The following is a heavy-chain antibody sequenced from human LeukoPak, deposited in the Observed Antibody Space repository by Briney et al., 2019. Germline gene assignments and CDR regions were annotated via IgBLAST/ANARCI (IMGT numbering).Heavy chain of an antibody. CDR3: ARAITMVRGLIYYGMDV. CDR2: INQDGSEK. CDR1: GFTFSNAW. D-gene: IGHD3-10*01. Sequence: GGSLRLSCAASGFTFSNAWMSWVRQAPGKGLEWVAIINQDGSEKYYVDSVKGRFTISRDNAKNSLYLHMNSLRAEDTAVYYCARAITMVRGLIYYGMDVWGQGTTVTVSS. J-gene: IGHJ6*02. V-gene: IGHV3-7*01.